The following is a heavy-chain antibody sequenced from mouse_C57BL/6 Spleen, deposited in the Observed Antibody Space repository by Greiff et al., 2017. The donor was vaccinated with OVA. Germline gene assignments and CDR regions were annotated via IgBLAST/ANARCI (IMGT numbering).Heavy chain of an antibody. CDR2: INPNNGGT. CDR1: GYTFTDYN. CDR3: ARSEWLLGYYAMDY. J-gene: IGHJ4*01. Sequence: VQLQQSGPELVKPGASVKIPCKASGYTFTDYNMDWVKQSHGKSLEWIGDINPNNGGTIYNQKFKGKATLTVDKSSSTAYMELRSLTSEDTAVYYCARSEWLLGYYAMDYWGQGTSVTVSS. D-gene: IGHD2-3*01. V-gene: IGHV1-18*01.